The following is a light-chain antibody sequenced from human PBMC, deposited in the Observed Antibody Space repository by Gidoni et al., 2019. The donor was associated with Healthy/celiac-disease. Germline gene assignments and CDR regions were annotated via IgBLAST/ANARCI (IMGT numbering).Light chain of an antibody. CDR1: QSVSSSY. CDR3: QQYGSSPLT. Sequence: DIVLTQSPGTLSLSPGERATLACRASQSVSSSYLACYQQKPGQAPRRRIYGASSRATGIPDRFSGSVSVTDFTLTISRLEPEDFAVYYCQQYGSSPLTFGQGTRLEIK. J-gene: IGKJ5*01. CDR2: GAS. V-gene: IGKV3-20*01.